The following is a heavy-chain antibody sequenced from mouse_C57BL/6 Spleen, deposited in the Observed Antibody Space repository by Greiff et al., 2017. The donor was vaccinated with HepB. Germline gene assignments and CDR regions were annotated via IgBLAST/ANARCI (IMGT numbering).Heavy chain of an antibody. V-gene: IGHV2-2*01. CDR2: IWSGGST. Sequence: VMLVESGPGLVQPSQSLSITCTVSGFSLTSYGVHWVRQSPGKGLEWLGVIWSGGSTDYNAAFISRLSISKDNSKSQVFFKMNSLQADDTAIYYCARNSGDDYDEGFAYWGQGTLVTVSA. CDR3: ARNSGDDYDEGFAY. J-gene: IGHJ3*01. CDR1: GFSLTSYG. D-gene: IGHD2-4*01.